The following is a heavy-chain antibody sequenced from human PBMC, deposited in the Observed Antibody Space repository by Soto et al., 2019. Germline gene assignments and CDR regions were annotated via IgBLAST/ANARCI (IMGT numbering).Heavy chain of an antibody. V-gene: IGHV3-23*01. J-gene: IGHJ4*02. D-gene: IGHD1-1*01. CDR3: AKYLRGTERTRTFDY. CDR2: ISGSGGST. CDR1: GFTFSSYA. Sequence: GGSLRLSCAASGFTFSSYAMSWVRQAPGKGLEWVSAISGSGGSTYYADSVKGRFTISRDNSKNTLYLQMNSLRAEDTAVYYCAKYLRGTERTRTFDYWGQGTLVTVSS.